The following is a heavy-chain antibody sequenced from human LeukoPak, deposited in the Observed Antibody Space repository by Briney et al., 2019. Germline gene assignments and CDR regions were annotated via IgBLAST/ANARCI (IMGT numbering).Heavy chain of an antibody. CDR1: GGTFSSYA. CDR3: ARDRVVTSYFDY. J-gene: IGHJ4*02. D-gene: IGHD3-22*01. Sequence: SVKVSCKASGGTFSSYAISWVRQAPGQGLEWMGGIIPIFGTANYAQKFQGRVTITADESTSTAYMELSSLRSEDTAVYYCARDRVVTSYFDYWGQGTPVTVSS. CDR2: IIPIFGTA. V-gene: IGHV1-69*13.